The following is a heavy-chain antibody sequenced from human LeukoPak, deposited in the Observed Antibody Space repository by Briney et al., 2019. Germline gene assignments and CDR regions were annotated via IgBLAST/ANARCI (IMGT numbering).Heavy chain of an antibody. CDR1: GFTFSSYA. Sequence: GGSLRLSCAASGFTFSSYAMHWVRQAPGKGLEWVAVISYDGSNKYYADSVKGRFTISRDNSKNTLYLQMNSLRAEDTAVYYCARDHKTGSYYGMDVWGQGTTVTVSS. D-gene: IGHD7-27*01. CDR2: ISYDGSNK. V-gene: IGHV3-30-3*01. J-gene: IGHJ6*02. CDR3: ARDHKTGSYYGMDV.